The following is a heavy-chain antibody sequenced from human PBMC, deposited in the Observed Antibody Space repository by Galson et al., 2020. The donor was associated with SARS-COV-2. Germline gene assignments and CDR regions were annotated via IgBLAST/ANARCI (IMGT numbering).Heavy chain of an antibody. CDR2: ISTSSDYI. V-gene: IGHV3-21*06. J-gene: IGHJ4*02. D-gene: IGHD6-19*01. CDR1: GFSFSTYS. Sequence: GESLKISCAASGFSFSTYSMNWVRQAPGKGLEWVSSISTSSDYIYYADSVQGRFTISRDNAKNSMYLQMNSLRAEDTAMYYCAREATGLVDAVAGVDYWGQGTLVTVSS. CDR3: AREATGLVDAVAGVDY.